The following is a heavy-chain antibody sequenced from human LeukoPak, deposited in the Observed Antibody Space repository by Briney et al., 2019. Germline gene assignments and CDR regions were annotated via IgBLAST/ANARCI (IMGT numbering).Heavy chain of an antibody. Sequence: GGSLRLSCAASGFTVSSNYMSWVRQAPGKGLEWVSVIYSGGSTYYADSVKGRFTISRHNAKNTLYLQMNSLGAEDTAVYYCARTAYSTSSLGFWGQGTLVTVSS. J-gene: IGHJ4*02. CDR3: ARTAYSTSSLGF. V-gene: IGHV3-53*01. D-gene: IGHD6-6*01. CDR2: IYSGGST. CDR1: GFTVSSNY.